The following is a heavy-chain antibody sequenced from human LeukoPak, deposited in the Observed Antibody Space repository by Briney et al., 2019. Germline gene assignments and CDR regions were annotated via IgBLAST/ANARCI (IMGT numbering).Heavy chain of an antibody. CDR3: AGGQWLYDWFDP. Sequence: SETLSLTCAVYGGSFSGYYWSWIRQPPGKGLGWIGEINHSGSTNYNPSLKSRVTISVDTSKNQFSLKLSSVTAADTAVYYCAGGQWLYDWFDPWGQGTLVTVSS. J-gene: IGHJ5*02. CDR1: GGSFSGYY. V-gene: IGHV4-34*01. CDR2: INHSGST. D-gene: IGHD6-19*01.